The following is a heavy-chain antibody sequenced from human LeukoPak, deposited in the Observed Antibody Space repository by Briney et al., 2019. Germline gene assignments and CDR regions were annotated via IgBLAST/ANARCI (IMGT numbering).Heavy chain of an antibody. Sequence: KASETLSLTCTVSGGSISSYYWTWIRQPPGKGLEWIGYIYYSESTNYNPSLKSRVTILVDTSKNQFSLKLSSVTAADTAVYYCARVADFPDWFDPWGQGTLVTVSS. CDR2: IYYSEST. D-gene: IGHD3-3*01. J-gene: IGHJ5*02. V-gene: IGHV4-59*01. CDR3: ARVADFPDWFDP. CDR1: GGSISSYY.